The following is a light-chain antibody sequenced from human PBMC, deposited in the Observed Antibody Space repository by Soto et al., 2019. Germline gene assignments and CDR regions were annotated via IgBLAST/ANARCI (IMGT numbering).Light chain of an antibody. CDR3: CSYVGSYSYV. J-gene: IGLJ1*01. CDR1: SSDVGGYNS. CDR2: DVT. Sequence: QSVLTQPRSVSGSPGRSVTISCTGASSDVGGYNSVSWYQQHPGKAPKLMIYDVTKRPSGVPDRFSGSKSGYTASLTISGLQAEDEADYYCCSYVGSYSYVFGTGTKVTVL. V-gene: IGLV2-11*01.